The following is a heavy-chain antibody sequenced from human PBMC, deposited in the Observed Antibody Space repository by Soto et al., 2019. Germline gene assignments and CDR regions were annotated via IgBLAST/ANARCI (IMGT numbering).Heavy chain of an antibody. CDR2: ISSSSSYI. V-gene: IGHV3-21*01. D-gene: IGHD3-3*01. Sequence: EVQLVESGGGLVKPGGSLRLSCAASGFTFSSYSMNWVRQAPGKGLEWVSSISSSSSYIYYADSVKGRFTISRDNAKNSLYLQMNSLRAEDTAVYYCARDHRVRLRFLEWLPQLGYYGMDVWGQGTTVTVSS. J-gene: IGHJ6*02. CDR3: ARDHRVRLRFLEWLPQLGYYGMDV. CDR1: GFTFSSYS.